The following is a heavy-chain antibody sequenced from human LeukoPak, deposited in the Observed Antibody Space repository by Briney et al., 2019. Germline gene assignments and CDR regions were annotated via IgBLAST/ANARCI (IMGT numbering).Heavy chain of an antibody. CDR3: ARDGVGGHSGYDLGEEVATLYYYGMDV. J-gene: IGHJ6*04. V-gene: IGHV3-48*03. CDR2: ISSSGSTI. CDR1: GFTFSSYE. Sequence: GGSLRLSCAASGFTFSSYEMNWVRQAPGKGLEWVSYISSSGSTIYYADSVKGRFTISRDNAKNSLYLQMNSLRAEDTAVYYCARDGVGGHSGYDLGEEVATLYYYGMDVWGKGTTVTVSS. D-gene: IGHD5-12*01.